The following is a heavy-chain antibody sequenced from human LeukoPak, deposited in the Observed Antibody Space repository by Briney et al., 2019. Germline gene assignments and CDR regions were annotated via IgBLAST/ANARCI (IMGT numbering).Heavy chain of an antibody. Sequence: GGSLRLSCAASGFTFSSYSMSWVRQAPGKGLEWVSSISSSSSYIYYADSVKGRFTISRDNAKNSLYLQMNSLRAEDTAVYYCASGSGSYYPNWFDPWGQGTLVTVSS. CDR1: GFTFSSYS. D-gene: IGHD3-10*01. CDR3: ASGSGSYYPNWFDP. V-gene: IGHV3-21*01. CDR2: ISSSSSYI. J-gene: IGHJ5*02.